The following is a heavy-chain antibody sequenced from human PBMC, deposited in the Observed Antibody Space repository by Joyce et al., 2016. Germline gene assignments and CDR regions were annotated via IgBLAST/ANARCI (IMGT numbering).Heavy chain of an antibody. CDR1: GFTFTSHA. D-gene: IGHD6-19*01. J-gene: IGHJ1*01. CDR3: ATATGVAGQELYFHH. V-gene: IGHV3-30-3*01. CDR2: ISYDGSTK. Sequence: QVQLVESGGGVVQLGRSLRPSCAASGFTFTSHAMHWVRQAPGKGVEGVAVISYDGSTKYYADSVKGRFTISRDNSKNTLYLQMNSLRAEETAVYFCATATGVAGQELYFHHWGQGTLVTVSS.